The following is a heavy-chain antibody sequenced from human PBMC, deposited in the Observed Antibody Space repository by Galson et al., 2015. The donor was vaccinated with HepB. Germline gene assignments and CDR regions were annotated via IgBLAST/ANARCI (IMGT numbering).Heavy chain of an antibody. CDR2: ISSSSSTI. J-gene: IGHJ6*02. D-gene: IGHD1-7*01. CDR1: GFTFSSYS. Sequence: SLRLSCAASGFTFSSYSMNWVRQAPGKGLEWVSYISSSSSTIYYADSVKGRFTISRDNAKNSLYLQMNSLRAEDTAVYYCARDLLELLHDYYYYGMDVWGQGTTVTVSS. CDR3: ARDLLELLHDYYYYGMDV. V-gene: IGHV3-48*01.